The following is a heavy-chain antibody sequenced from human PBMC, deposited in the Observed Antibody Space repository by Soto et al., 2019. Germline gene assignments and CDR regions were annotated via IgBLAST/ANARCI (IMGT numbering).Heavy chain of an antibody. CDR3: AGGDCAGTGFAPDY. Sequence: XGSLILSCSASGFTFSNYAMTWVRQAPGKGLEWVSGLNGSGGSTSSADSVKGRFAISRDNSKNTLYLQMNSLRAGDTAAYYCAGGDCAGTGFAPDYSGQGTVVTVSS. CDR2: LNGSGGST. J-gene: IGHJ4*02. CDR1: GFTFSNYA. V-gene: IGHV3-23*01. D-gene: IGHD2-21*02.